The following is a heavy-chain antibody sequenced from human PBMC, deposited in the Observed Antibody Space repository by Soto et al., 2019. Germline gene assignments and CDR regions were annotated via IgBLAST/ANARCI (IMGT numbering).Heavy chain of an antibody. CDR2: IYHSGST. CDR1: GGSFRGYY. V-gene: IGHV4-34*01. CDR3: EIETPSGKGLLAGMDG. J-gene: IGHJ6*02. D-gene: IGHD2-15*01. Sequence: SATLSLTCGVYGGSFRGYYWSWIRQPPGQGLEWIGYIYHSGSTYYNPSLKSRVTISVDRSKNQFSLKLSSVTAADTAVYYCEIETPSGKGLLAGMDGWCRGNMVTV.